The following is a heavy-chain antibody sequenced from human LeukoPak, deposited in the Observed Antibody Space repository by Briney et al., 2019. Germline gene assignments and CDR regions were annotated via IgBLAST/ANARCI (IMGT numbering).Heavy chain of an antibody. V-gene: IGHV4-4*02. Sequence: PSETLSLTCAVSGGSISSSNWWSWVRQPPGKGMEWIGEIYHSVSTNYNPSLKSRVTISVDKSKNQFSLKLSSVTAADTAVYYCAREARDFYDGSGYYYFDYWGQGTLVTVSS. CDR1: GGSISSSNW. J-gene: IGHJ4*02. CDR3: AREARDFYDGSGYYYFDY. CDR2: IYHSVST. D-gene: IGHD3-22*01.